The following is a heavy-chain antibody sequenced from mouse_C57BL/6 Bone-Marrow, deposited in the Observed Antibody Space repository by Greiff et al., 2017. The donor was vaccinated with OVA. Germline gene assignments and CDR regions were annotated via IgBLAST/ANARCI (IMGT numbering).Heavy chain of an antibody. D-gene: IGHD1-1*01. V-gene: IGHV2-5*01. J-gene: IGHJ4*01. CDR3: AKNGGTTGAMDY. Sequence: VQLQESGPGLVQPSQSLSITCTVSGFSLTSYGVHWVRQSPGKGLEWLGVIWRGGSTDYNAAFMSRLSITKDNSKSQVFFKMNSLQADDTAIYYCAKNGGTTGAMDYWGQGTSVTVSS. CDR1: GFSLTSYG. CDR2: IWRGGST.